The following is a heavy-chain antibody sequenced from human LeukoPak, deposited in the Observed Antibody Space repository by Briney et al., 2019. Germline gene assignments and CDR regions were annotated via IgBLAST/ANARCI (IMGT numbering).Heavy chain of an antibody. J-gene: IGHJ4*02. Sequence: RSGGSLRLSCAASGFTFSSYGMHWVRQAPGKGLEWVAVISYDGSNTYYAGSVKGRFTISRDNSKNTLYLQMNSLRAEDTAVFYCARGQWDLRANNFDYWGQGTLVTVSS. D-gene: IGHD1-26*01. CDR1: GFTFSSYG. CDR2: ISYDGSNT. V-gene: IGHV3-30*03. CDR3: ARGQWDLRANNFDY.